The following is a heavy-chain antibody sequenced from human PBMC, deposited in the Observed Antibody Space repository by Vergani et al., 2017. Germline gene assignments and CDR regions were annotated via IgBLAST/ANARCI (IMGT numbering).Heavy chain of an antibody. J-gene: IGHJ6*03. V-gene: IGHV4-39*01. D-gene: IGHD6-6*01. CDR2: IYYSGST. CDR3: ARRIISSSAPQEYYYYMDV. Sequence: QLQLQESGPGLVKPSETLSLTCTVSGGSISSSSYYWGWIRQPPGKGLEWIGSIYYSGSTYYNPSLKSRVTISVDTSKNQFSLKLSSVTAADTAVYYCARRIISSSAPQEYYYYMDVWGKGTTVTVSS. CDR1: GGSISSSSYY.